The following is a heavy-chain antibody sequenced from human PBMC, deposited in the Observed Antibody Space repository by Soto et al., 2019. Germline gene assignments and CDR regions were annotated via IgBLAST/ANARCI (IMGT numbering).Heavy chain of an antibody. CDR3: AREGSADYGSYGVDV. CDR2: VNPSSGGT. V-gene: IGHV1-2*02. J-gene: IGHJ6*02. CDR1: GFTDYY. Sequence: QVQLVQSGTEVRKPGASVKVSCKASGFTDYYIHWVRQAPGQGLEWMGWVNPSSGGTNYAQKFQGRVSMTRDTFISTADMELSRLQSDDTAVYYCAREGSADYGSYGVDVWRQGSTVTVSS. D-gene: IGHD4-17*01.